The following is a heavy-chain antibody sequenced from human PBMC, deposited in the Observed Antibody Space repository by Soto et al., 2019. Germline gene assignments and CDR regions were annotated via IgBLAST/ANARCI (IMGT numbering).Heavy chain of an antibody. Sequence: QVQLQESGPGLVKPSGTLSLTCAVSGGSISSSNWWRWVRQPPGKGLEWIGEIYNSGSTNYNPSLKSRVTKSVDKSKNQFSLKLSSVTAADKAVYYCARLGRVDMATSTYYYGMDVWGQGTTVTVSS. CDR3: ARLGRVDMATSTYYYGMDV. D-gene: IGHD5-12*01. V-gene: IGHV4-4*02. CDR2: IYNSGST. J-gene: IGHJ6*02. CDR1: GGSISSSNW.